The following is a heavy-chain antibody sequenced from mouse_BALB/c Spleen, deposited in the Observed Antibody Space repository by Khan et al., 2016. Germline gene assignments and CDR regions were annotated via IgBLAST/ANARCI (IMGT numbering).Heavy chain of an antibody. V-gene: IGHV4-1*02. CDR1: GFDFSRYW. CDR3: TRLHYSGYAGY. J-gene: IGHJ2*01. CDR2: INPDSSTI. Sequence: EVKLLESGGGLVQPGGSLKLSCAASGFDFSRYWMSWVRQAPGKGLEWIGEINPDSSTINYTPSLKDKFIISRDNAKNTLYLQMSKVRSEDTALYYCTRLHYSGYAGYGCQGTALTVST. D-gene: IGHD1-2*01.